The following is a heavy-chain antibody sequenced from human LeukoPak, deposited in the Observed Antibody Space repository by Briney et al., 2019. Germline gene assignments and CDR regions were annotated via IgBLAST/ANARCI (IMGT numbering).Heavy chain of an antibody. Sequence: SETLSLTCTVSGYSISSGYYWGWIRQPPGKGLGWIGSIYHSGSTYYNQSLKSRVTISVDTSKNQFSLKLSSVTAADTAVYFCARGPYSYDSSGAFDIWGQGTMVTVSS. J-gene: IGHJ3*02. CDR2: IYHSGST. D-gene: IGHD3-22*01. CDR3: ARGPYSYDSSGAFDI. V-gene: IGHV4-38-2*02. CDR1: GYSISSGYY.